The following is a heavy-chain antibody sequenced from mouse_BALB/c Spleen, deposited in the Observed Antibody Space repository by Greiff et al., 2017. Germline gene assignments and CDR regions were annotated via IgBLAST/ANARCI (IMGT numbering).Heavy chain of an antibody. CDR1: GFTFSSYA. Sequence: EVQLVESGGGLVKPGGSLKLSCAASGFTFSSYAMSWVRQTPEKRLEWVASISSGGSTYYPDSVKGRFTISRDNARNILYLQMSSLRSEDTAMYYCAREDWVDYWGQGTTLTVSS. D-gene: IGHD4-1*01. J-gene: IGHJ2*01. V-gene: IGHV5-6-5*01. CDR2: ISSGGST. CDR3: AREDWVDY.